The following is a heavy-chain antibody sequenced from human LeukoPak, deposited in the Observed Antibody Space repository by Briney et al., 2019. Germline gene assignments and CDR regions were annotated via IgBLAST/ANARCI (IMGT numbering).Heavy chain of an antibody. CDR3: ARDGPLASHYDSSGYPSY. J-gene: IGHJ4*02. CDR2: IYYSGST. CDR1: GGSISSYY. V-gene: IGHV4-59*12. Sequence: PSETLSLTCTVSGGSISSYYWSWIRQPPGKGLEWIGYIYYSGSTNYNPSLKSRVTISVDTSKNQFSLKLSSVTAADTAVYYCARDGPLASHYDSSGYPSYWGQGTLVTVSS. D-gene: IGHD3-22*01.